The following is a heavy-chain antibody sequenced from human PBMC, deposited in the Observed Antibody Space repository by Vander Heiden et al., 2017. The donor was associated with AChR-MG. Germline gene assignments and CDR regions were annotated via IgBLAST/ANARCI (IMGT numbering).Heavy chain of an antibody. CDR1: GGTFSSYA. CDR2: IIPIFGTA. Sequence: QVQLVQSGAEVKKPGSSVKVSCKASGGTFSSYAISWVRQAPGQGLEWMGGIIPIFGTANYAQKFQGRVTITADKSTSTAYMELSSLRSEDTAVYYCATAVGGDRLGELSLYSSFDYWGQGTLVTVSS. CDR3: ATAVGGDRLGELSLYSSFDY. J-gene: IGHJ4*02. D-gene: IGHD3-16*02. V-gene: IGHV1-69*06.